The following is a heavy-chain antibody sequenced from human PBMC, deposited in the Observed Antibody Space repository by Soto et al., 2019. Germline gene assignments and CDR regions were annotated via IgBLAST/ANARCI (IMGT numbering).Heavy chain of an antibody. D-gene: IGHD4-17*01. Sequence: SETLSLTCTVSGGSISSGGYYWSWIRQHPGKGLEWIGYIYYSGSTYYNPSLKSRVTISVDTSKNQFSLKLSSVTAADTAVYYCARCYGGNFKRYFDYWGQGTLVTVSS. CDR3: ARCYGGNFKRYFDY. V-gene: IGHV4-31*03. CDR1: GGSISSGGYY. CDR2: IYYSGST. J-gene: IGHJ4*02.